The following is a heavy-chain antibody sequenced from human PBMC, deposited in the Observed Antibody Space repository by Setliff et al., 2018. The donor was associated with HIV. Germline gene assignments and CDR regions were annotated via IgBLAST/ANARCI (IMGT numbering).Heavy chain of an antibody. V-gene: IGHV3-66*02. J-gene: IGHJ4*02. D-gene: IGHD6-25*01. Sequence: GGSLRLSCEASGFNVSSSYMAWVRQAPGKGLEWVSTIYSDGSTYHRDSVKGRFTLSRDNSKNTVYLQVGSLRPDDTAMYYCARSRPYNSALDYWGQGTLVTVSS. CDR3: ARSRPYNSALDY. CDR2: IYSDGST. CDR1: GFNVSSSY.